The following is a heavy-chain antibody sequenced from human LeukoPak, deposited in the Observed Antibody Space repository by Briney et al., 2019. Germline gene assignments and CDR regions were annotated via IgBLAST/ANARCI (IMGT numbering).Heavy chain of an antibody. CDR1: GGTFSTHA. CDR2: IIPILDIV. V-gene: IGHV1-69*04. CDR3: ARGGSVEMATIPLLDF. Sequence: SVKVSCMASGGTFSTHAINWVRQAPGQGLEWMGRIIPILDIVNYAQKFQGRVTITADKSTNTAYMELSSLRSEDTAVYYCARGGSVEMATIPLLDFWGQGTLVTVSS. D-gene: IGHD5-12*01. J-gene: IGHJ4*02.